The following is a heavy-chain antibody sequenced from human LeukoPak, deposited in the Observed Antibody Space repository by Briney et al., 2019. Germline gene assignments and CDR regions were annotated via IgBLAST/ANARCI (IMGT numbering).Heavy chain of an antibody. J-gene: IGHJ4*02. V-gene: IGHV4-31*03. CDR3: ANLGTAYDVFAIDS. CDR2: IYYRRTI. D-gene: IGHD3-9*01. CDR1: GGSINSGDYY. Sequence: SRTLSLTCTVSGGSINSGDYYWSWVRQHPGRGREWIGYIYYRRTIYYTPSLESRVTISLDTSNNQFSLRLTSVTAAAPAVYYCANLGTAYDVFAIDSWGQGTLVTVSS.